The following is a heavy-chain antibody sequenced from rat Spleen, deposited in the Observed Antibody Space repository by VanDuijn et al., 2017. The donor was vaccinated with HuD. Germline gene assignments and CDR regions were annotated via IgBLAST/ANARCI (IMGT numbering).Heavy chain of an antibody. J-gene: IGHJ2*01. CDR2: INYDGSST. CDR3: ARSVFDY. CDR1: GFTFSDYY. V-gene: IGHV5-7*01. Sequence: EVQLVESGGGLLQPGRSLKLSCAASGFTFSDYYMAWVRQAPTKGLEWVATINYDGSSTNYRDSVKGRFTISRDNAKSTLYLQMDSLKSEDTATYYCARSVFDYWGQGVMVTVSS.